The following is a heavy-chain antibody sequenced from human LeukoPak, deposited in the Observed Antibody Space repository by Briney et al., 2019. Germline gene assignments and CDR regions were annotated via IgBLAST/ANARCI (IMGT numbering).Heavy chain of an antibody. V-gene: IGHV4-31*03. CDR3: ARASGSYSGDFDY. Sequence: SETLSLTCTVSGDSISSGGYYWSWIRQHPGKGLEWIGYIYYSGSTYYNPSLKSRVTISVDTSKNQFSLKLSSVTAADTAVYYCARASGSYSGDFDYWGQGTLVTVSS. J-gene: IGHJ4*02. D-gene: IGHD1-26*01. CDR2: IYYSGST. CDR1: GDSISSGGYY.